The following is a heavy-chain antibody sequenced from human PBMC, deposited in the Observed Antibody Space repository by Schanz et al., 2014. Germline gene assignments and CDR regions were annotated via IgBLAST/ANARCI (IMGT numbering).Heavy chain of an antibody. CDR1: GFNFNTYA. V-gene: IGHV3-23*01. CDR2: LTEGGGGT. J-gene: IGHJ4*02. D-gene: IGHD2-21*01. CDR3: AKSKSQLPLFDY. Sequence: EVQLLESGGGLAQPGASLRLACAASGFNFNTYAMSWVRQAPGKGLEWVSGLTEGGGGTYYTDAVKGRFTISRDSSKNTLYLQMNSLRADDTAVYYCAKSKSQLPLFDYWGQGTLVAVSS.